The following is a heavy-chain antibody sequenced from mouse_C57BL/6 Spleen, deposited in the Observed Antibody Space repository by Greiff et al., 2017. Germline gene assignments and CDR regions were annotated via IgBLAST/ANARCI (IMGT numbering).Heavy chain of an antibody. V-gene: IGHV1-76*01. Sequence: QVQLKQSGAELVRPGASVKLSCKASGYTFTDYYINWVKQRPGQGLEWIARIYPGSGNTYYNEKFKGKATLTAEKSSSTAYMQLSSLTSEDSAVYFCARPHYYGSSYDAMDYWGQGTSVTVSS. CDR2: IYPGSGNT. D-gene: IGHD1-1*01. CDR1: GYTFTDYY. CDR3: ARPHYYGSSYDAMDY. J-gene: IGHJ4*01.